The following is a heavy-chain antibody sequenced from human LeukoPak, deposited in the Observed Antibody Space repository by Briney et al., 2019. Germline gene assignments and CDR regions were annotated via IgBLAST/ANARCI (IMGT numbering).Heavy chain of an antibody. CDR3: ATGQVGDFWSGYYYY. Sequence: ASAKVSCKVSGYTLTELSMHWVRQAPGKGLEWMGGFDPEDGETIYAQKFQGRVTMTEDTSTDTAYMELSSLRSEDTAVYYCATGQVGDFWSGYYYYWGQGTLVTVSS. V-gene: IGHV1-24*01. D-gene: IGHD3-3*01. CDR1: GYTLTELS. CDR2: FDPEDGET. J-gene: IGHJ4*02.